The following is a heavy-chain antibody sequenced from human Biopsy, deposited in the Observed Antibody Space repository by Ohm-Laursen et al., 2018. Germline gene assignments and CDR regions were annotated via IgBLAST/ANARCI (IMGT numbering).Heavy chain of an antibody. Sequence: FLRLSCAASGFTVSTTYMSWVRQAPGKGLEWVSIIYLDGNTYYTDSVKGRFTISRDNSKNALYLQMNSLRPADTAKYYCVRVRAYWGQGTLVTVSS. J-gene: IGHJ4*02. CDR1: GFTVSTTY. CDR2: IYLDGNT. CDR3: VRVRAY. V-gene: IGHV3-53*01.